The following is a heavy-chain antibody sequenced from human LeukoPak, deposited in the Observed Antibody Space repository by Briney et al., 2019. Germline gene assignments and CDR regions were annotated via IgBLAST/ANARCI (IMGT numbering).Heavy chain of an antibody. CDR1: GFPFSSYS. Sequence: GGSLRLSCAASGFPFSSYSMTWVRQAPGKGLEWVANIKPDGTTKFYVDSVKGRFTISRDNALNSLYLQMNSLRAEDTAIYYCARSVPYGTTWYGRSDYWGQGTLVTVSS. J-gene: IGHJ4*02. CDR2: IKPDGTTK. V-gene: IGHV3-7*03. CDR3: ARSVPYGTTWYGRSDY. D-gene: IGHD6-13*01.